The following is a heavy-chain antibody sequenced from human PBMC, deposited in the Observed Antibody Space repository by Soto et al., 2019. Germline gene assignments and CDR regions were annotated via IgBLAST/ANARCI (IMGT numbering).Heavy chain of an antibody. J-gene: IGHJ4*02. CDR3: ARDLDDWLTLGGHFDY. D-gene: IGHD3-9*01. CDR1: GYTFTSYG. CDR2: ISAYNGNT. Sequence: ASVKVSCKASGYTFTSYGISWVRQAPGQGLEWMGWISAYNGNTNYAQKLQGRVTMTTDTSTSTAYMELRSLRSDDTAVYYCARDLDDWLTLGGHFDYWGQGTLVTVSS. V-gene: IGHV1-18*01.